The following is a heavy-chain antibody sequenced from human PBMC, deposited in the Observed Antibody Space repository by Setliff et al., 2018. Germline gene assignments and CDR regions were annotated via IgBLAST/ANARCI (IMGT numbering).Heavy chain of an antibody. CDR2: IYPGDSDT. D-gene: IGHD4-17*01. V-gene: IGHV5-51*01. CDR1: GYSFTSYW. Sequence: PGESLKISCKGSGYSFTSYWIGWVRQMPGKGLEWMGIIYPGDSDTRYSPSFQGQVTISADKSISTAYLQWSSLKASDTAFYYCARSDYGDYFAWDSYGMDVWGQGTTVTVS. J-gene: IGHJ6*02. CDR3: ARSDYGDYFAWDSYGMDV.